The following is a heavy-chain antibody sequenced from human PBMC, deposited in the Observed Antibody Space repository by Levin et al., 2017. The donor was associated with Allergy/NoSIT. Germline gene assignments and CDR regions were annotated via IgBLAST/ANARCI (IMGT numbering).Heavy chain of an antibody. J-gene: IGHJ4*02. D-gene: IGHD3-22*01. CDR1: GFTFSSNS. CDR2: ISSSSSYI. Sequence: AGGSLRLSCAASGFTFSSNSMNWVRQAPGKGLEWVSSISSSSSYIYYADSVKGRFTISRDNAKNSLFLQMNSLRAEDTAMYFCARDLTFYYDTSGYYPFDYWGQGTLVTVSS. V-gene: IGHV3-21*01. CDR3: ARDLTFYYDTSGYYPFDY.